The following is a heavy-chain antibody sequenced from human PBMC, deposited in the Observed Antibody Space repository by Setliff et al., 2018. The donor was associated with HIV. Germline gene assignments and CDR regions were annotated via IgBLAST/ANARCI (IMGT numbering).Heavy chain of an antibody. Sequence: ASVKVSCKASGYTFNNYGISWVRQAPGQGLEWMGWINTHSGYTNYAQNVQGRVTVTMDTSTSTAYMELRSLKSDDTAVYYCARGKTWLRFLDYWGQGTRGTAPQ. CDR3: ARGKTWLRFLDY. D-gene: IGHD5-12*01. V-gene: IGHV1-18*01. CDR2: INTHSGYT. J-gene: IGHJ4*02. CDR1: GYTFNNYG.